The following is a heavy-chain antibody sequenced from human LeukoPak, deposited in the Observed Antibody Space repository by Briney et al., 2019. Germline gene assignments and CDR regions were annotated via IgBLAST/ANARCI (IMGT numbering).Heavy chain of an antibody. D-gene: IGHD1-26*01. Sequence: GGSLRLSCAASGFTFSSYAMSWVRQAPGKGLEWVSAISGSGGSTYYADSVKDRFTISRDNSKNTLYLQMSSLRAEDTAVYYCARGGWELLNWFDPWGQGTLVTVSS. V-gene: IGHV3-23*01. CDR2: ISGSGGST. J-gene: IGHJ5*02. CDR1: GFTFSSYA. CDR3: ARGGWELLNWFDP.